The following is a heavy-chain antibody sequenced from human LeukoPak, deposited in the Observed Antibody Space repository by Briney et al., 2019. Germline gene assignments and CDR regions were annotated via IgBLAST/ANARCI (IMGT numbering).Heavy chain of an antibody. Sequence: GGSLRLSCAASGFTFSSCWMSWVRQAPGKGLEWVANIKQDGSEKYYVDSVKGRFTISRDNAKNSLYLQMNSLRAEDTAVYYCAREADGDYLPDYFDYWGQGTLVTVSS. CDR1: GFTFSSCW. CDR2: IKQDGSEK. J-gene: IGHJ4*02. CDR3: AREADGDYLPDYFDY. D-gene: IGHD4-17*01. V-gene: IGHV3-7*03.